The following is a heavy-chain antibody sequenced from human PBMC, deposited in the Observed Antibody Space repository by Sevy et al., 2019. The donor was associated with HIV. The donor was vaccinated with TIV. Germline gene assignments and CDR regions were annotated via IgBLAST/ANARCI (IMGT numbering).Heavy chain of an antibody. CDR3: ASKRGYNHGPFDY. CDR2: IHYTGGT. D-gene: IGHD5-12*01. CDR1: GGSISSSDSY. V-gene: IGHV4-30-4*01. J-gene: IGHJ4*02. Sequence: SETLSLTCTVSGGSISSSDSYWSWIRQPPGKGLEWIGYIHYTGGTYYNPFLKRRFAMSLDTSEKQFSLKLNFLTAADTAVYYCASKRGYNHGPFDYWGQGTLVTVSS.